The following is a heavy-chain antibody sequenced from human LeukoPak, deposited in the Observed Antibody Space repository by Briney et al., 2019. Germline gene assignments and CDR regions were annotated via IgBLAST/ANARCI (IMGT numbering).Heavy chain of an antibody. CDR2: ISAYNGNT. Sequence: ASVKVSCKASGYTFTSYGISWVRQAPGQGLEWMGWISAYNGNTNYAQKLQGRVTMTTDTSTSTAYMELRSLRSDDTAVYYCARDSAYNGYDLGFDYWGQGTLVTVSS. CDR1: GYTFTSYG. J-gene: IGHJ4*02. D-gene: IGHD5-12*01. CDR3: ARDSAYNGYDLGFDY. V-gene: IGHV1-18*04.